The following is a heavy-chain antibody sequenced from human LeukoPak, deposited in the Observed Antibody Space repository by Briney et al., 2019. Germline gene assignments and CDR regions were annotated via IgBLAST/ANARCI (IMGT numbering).Heavy chain of an antibody. CDR1: GGSINSYY. CDR2: IYYSGST. CDR3: ARGGSSWYADS. J-gene: IGHJ4*02. D-gene: IGHD6-13*01. V-gene: IGHV4-59*01. Sequence: PSETLSLTCTVSGGSINSYYWSWIRQPPGKGLEWIGYIYYSGSTNYNPSLKSRVTISVDTSKNQFSLKLSSVTAADTAVYYCARGGSSWYADSWGPGTLVTVSS.